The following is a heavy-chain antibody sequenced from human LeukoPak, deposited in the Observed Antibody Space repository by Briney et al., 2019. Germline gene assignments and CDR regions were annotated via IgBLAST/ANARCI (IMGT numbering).Heavy chain of an antibody. Sequence: VWSLRLSCATSGFTFSRHWMSWVRQAPGKGPEWVANIKQDGSERYYVHSVKGRFTISRDNGKNSLYLQMNSLRAEDTAVYYCARDGGHSTDLDYWGQGIPVTVSS. CDR1: GFTFSRHW. D-gene: IGHD2-8*02. V-gene: IGHV3-7*01. CDR2: IKQDGSER. J-gene: IGHJ4*02. CDR3: ARDGGHSTDLDY.